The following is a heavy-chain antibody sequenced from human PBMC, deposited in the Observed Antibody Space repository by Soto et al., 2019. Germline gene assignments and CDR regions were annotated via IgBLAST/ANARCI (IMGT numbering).Heavy chain of an antibody. CDR2: ISGSGGNI. V-gene: IGHV3-23*01. Sequence: GGSLRLSCAASGFTFSIYALTWVRQAPGKGLEWVSAISGSGGNIFYADSVKGRFTISRDNAKNTLFLQMNSLRAEDTAIYYCAREILSSYGMDVWGQGTPVPVSS. CDR3: AREILSSYGMDV. CDR1: GFTFSIYA. D-gene: IGHD3-16*02. J-gene: IGHJ6*02.